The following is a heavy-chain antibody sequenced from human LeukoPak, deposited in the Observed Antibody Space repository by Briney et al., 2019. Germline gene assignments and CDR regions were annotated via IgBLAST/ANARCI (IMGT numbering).Heavy chain of an antibody. CDR2: IYPGDSDT. J-gene: IGHJ4*02. Sequence: GESLKISCKGSGYSFTSYWIGWVRQMPGKGLEWMGMIYPGDSDTRYSPSFQGQVTISADKSISTAYLQWSSLKASDTAMYYCARKSTPETGVHCFDYWGQGTLVTVSS. CDR3: ARKSTPETGVHCFDY. D-gene: IGHD7-27*01. V-gene: IGHV5-51*01. CDR1: GYSFTSYW.